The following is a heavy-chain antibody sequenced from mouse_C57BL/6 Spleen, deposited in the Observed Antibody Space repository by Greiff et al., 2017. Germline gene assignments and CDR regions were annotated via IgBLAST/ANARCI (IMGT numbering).Heavy chain of an antibody. J-gene: IGHJ3*01. V-gene: IGHV14-2*01. CDR3: ARGYDYDENGFAY. CDR1: GFTFTDYY. Sequence: VQLQQSGAELVKPGASVKLSCTASGFTFTDYYMHWVKQRPEQGLEWIGRIDPDGGDTKYNAKFKGKATITVDTSSNTAYLQLSSLTSEDTAVYYCARGYDYDENGFAYWGQGTLVTVSA. CDR2: IDPDGGDT. D-gene: IGHD2-4*01.